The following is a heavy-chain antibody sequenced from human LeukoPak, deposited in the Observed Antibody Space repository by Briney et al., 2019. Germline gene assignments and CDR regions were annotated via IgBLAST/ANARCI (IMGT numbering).Heavy chain of an antibody. CDR2: IYSGGST. D-gene: IGHD5-18*01. CDR1: GFSFSGSA. J-gene: IGHJ6*02. CDR3: ARGLEGYSYGHNPYYYYGMDV. V-gene: IGHV3-53*04. Sequence: PGGSLKLSCAASGFSFSGSAMHWVRQAPGKGLEWVSVIYSGGSTYYADSVKGRFTISRHNSKNTLYLQMNSLRAEDTAVYYCARGLEGYSYGHNPYYYYGMDVWGQGTTVTVSS.